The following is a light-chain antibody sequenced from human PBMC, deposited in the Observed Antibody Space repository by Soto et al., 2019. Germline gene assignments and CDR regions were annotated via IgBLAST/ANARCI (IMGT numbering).Light chain of an antibody. CDR3: QQSYNIPRAT. CDR2: GAS. CDR1: QSVSSKY. Sequence: DIVLTQSPGTLSLSPGERATLSCRASQSVSSKYLAWYQQKPGQAPRVLIYGASIRATGIPERFSGGGSGTDLTLTITRLEPEDFATYFCQQSYNIPRATFGQGTKVEIK. V-gene: IGKV3-20*01. J-gene: IGKJ1*01.